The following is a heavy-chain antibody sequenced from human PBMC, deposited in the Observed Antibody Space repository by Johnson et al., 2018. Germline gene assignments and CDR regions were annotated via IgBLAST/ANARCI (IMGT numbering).Heavy chain of an antibody. V-gene: IGHV3-30*03. CDR2: ISYDGSNK. CDR3: ARDPYFDTGYYYYYMDV. Sequence: QVQLVQSGGGVVQPGRSLRLSCAASGFTFSAYGMHWVRQAPGKGLEWVAVISYDGSNKYYADSVKGRFPISRDNSKNTLYLQMNSLRAEDTAVYYCARDPYFDTGYYYYYMDVWGKGTTVTVSS. J-gene: IGHJ6*03. CDR1: GFTFSAYG. D-gene: IGHD3-9*01.